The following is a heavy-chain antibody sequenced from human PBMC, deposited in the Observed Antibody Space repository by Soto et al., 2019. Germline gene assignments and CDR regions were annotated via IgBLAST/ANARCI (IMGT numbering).Heavy chain of an antibody. CDR3: ARHEEDGSGMTQYYFDY. CDR2: IYYSGST. Sequence: PSETLSLTCTVSGGSISSSSYYWGWIRQPPGKGLEWIGSIYYSGSTYYNPSLKSRVTISVDTSKNQFSLKLSSVTAADTAVYYCARHEEDGSGMTQYYFDYWGQGTLVTAPQ. D-gene: IGHD3-10*01. J-gene: IGHJ4*02. CDR1: GGSISSSSYY. V-gene: IGHV4-39*01.